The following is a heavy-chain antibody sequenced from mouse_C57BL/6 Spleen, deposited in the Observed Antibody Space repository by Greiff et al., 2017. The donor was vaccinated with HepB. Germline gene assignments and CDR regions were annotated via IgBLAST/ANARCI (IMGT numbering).Heavy chain of an antibody. CDR3: ARSAGDWYFDV. D-gene: IGHD1-2*01. Sequence: EVQLQQSGPELVKPGASVKISCKASGYTFTDYYMNWVKQSHGKSLEWIGDINPNNGGTNYNQKFKGKATLTVDKSSSTAYMELRSLTSEDSAVYYCARSAGDWYFDVWGTGTTVTVSS. J-gene: IGHJ1*03. CDR2: INPNNGGT. CDR1: GYTFTDYY. V-gene: IGHV1-26*01.